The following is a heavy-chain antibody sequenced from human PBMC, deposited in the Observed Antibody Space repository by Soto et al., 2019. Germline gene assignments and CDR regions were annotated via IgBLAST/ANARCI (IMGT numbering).Heavy chain of an antibody. CDR1: GFTFSSYS. Sequence: GGSLRLSCAASGFTFSSYSMNLVRQAPGKGLEWVSYISSSSSTIYYADSVKGRFTISRDNAKNSLYLQMNSLRDEDTAVYYCARETYYYGSGSYYTFELTEAFDYWGQGTLVTVSS. V-gene: IGHV3-48*02. J-gene: IGHJ4*02. D-gene: IGHD3-10*01. CDR3: ARETYYYGSGSYYTFELTEAFDY. CDR2: ISSSSSTI.